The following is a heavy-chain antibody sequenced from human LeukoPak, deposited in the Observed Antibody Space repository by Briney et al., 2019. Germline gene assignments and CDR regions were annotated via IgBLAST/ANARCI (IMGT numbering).Heavy chain of an antibody. V-gene: IGHV3-23*01. D-gene: IGHD3-22*01. J-gene: IGHJ4*02. CDR3: ASQKESFYDSSGNC. CDR2: ISGSGGGT. CDR1: GFTFSRYA. Sequence: GGSLRLSCAASGFTFSRYAMSWVRQAPGKGLEWVSAISGSGGGTYYADSVKGRFALSRDNSKNTLYLQLNSLRAEDTAVYYCASQKESFYDSSGNCWGQGTLVTASS.